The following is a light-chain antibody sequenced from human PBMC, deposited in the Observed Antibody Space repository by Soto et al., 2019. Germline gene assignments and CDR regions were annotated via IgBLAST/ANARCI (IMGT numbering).Light chain of an antibody. V-gene: IGLV1-47*01. CDR3: AAWDDSLSGRV. CDR2: RNN. J-gene: IGLJ3*02. Sequence: QPVLTQPPSASGTPGQRVTISCSGSSSNIGSNYVYWYQQLPGTAPKLLIYRNNQRPSGVPDRFSGSKSGTSASLAISWLRSEDEADYYCAAWDDSLSGRVFGGGTKLTVL. CDR1: SSNIGSNY.